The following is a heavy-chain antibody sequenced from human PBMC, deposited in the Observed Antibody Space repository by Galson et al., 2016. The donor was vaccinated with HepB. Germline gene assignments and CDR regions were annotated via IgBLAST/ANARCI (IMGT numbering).Heavy chain of an antibody. J-gene: IGHJ6*02. CDR2: IIPMFGTA. D-gene: IGHD3-10*01. CDR3: ARPLTLVRGVLITAYGLDV. Sequence: SVKASCKASGGSFSSEAISWVRQGPGHGLEWIGGIIPMFGTADYAQNFQGRVTITADESTKTDYMELSSLRSEDTAVYYCARPLTLVRGVLITAYGLDVWGQGTTVTGSS. V-gene: IGHV1-69*13. CDR1: GGSFSSEA.